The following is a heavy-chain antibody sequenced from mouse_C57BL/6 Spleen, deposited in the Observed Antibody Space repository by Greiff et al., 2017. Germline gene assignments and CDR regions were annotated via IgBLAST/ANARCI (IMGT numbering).Heavy chain of an antibody. Sequence: QVQLQQSGPELVKPGASVKISCKASGYAFSSSWMNWVKQRPGKGLEWIGRIYPGDGDTNYNGKFKGKATLTADKSSSTAYMQLSSLTSEASAVYFCARGWDGLAMDYWGQGTSVTVSS. D-gene: IGHD4-1*01. CDR1: GYAFSSSW. CDR2: IYPGDGDT. CDR3: ARGWDGLAMDY. V-gene: IGHV1-82*01. J-gene: IGHJ4*01.